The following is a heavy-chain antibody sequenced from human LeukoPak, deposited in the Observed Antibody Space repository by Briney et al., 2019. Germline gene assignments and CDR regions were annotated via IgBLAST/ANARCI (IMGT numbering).Heavy chain of an antibody. CDR1: GGSISSSSHY. J-gene: IGHJ4*02. CDR2: IYYSGST. CDR3: ARPYSSGWYGIDY. Sequence: SETLSLTCTVSGGSISSSSHYWGWIRQPPGKGLEWIGSIYYSGSTYYNPSLKSRVTISVDTSKNQFSLKLSSVTAADTAVYYCARPYSSGWYGIDYWGQGTLVTVSS. V-gene: IGHV4-39*01. D-gene: IGHD6-19*01.